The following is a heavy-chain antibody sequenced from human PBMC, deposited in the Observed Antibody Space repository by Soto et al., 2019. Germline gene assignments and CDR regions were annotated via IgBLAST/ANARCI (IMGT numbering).Heavy chain of an antibody. CDR3: ARAGDSSGPVAFAS. Sequence: SETLSLTCAVSGGSISSGGSSWSWIRQQPGKGLEWIGYIYHSGSTYYNPSLKSRVTISVDRSKNQFSLKLSSVTAADTAVYYCARAGDSSGPVAFASWRQGTLVTVSS. V-gene: IGHV4-30-2*01. D-gene: IGHD6-19*01. CDR2: IYHSGST. CDR1: GGSISSGGSS. J-gene: IGHJ4*02.